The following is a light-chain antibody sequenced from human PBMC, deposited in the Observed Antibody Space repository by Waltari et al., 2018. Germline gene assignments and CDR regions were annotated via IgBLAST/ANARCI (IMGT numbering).Light chain of an antibody. CDR1: SSASGIYNL. V-gene: IGLV2-23*02. J-gene: IGLJ2*01. CDR3: CSYAGSSTFF. CDR2: EVS. Sequence: QSALTQPASVSGSPGQSITISCTGPSSASGIYNLVSWYQQHPGKAPKLMIYEVSKRPSGVSNRFSGSKSGNTASLTISGLQAEDEADYYCCSYAGSSTFFFGGGTKLTVL.